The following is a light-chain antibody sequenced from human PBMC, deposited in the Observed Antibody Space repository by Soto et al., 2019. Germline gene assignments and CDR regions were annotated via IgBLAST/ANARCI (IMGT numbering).Light chain of an antibody. Sequence: QSVLTQPASVSGSPGQSTTISCTGTSTDVGDYNFVFWYQQHAGKAPKLVISEVRNRPSGVSDRFSGSKSGNRASLTISGLQAEDEADYYCSSYTSSSTVVFGTGTKGTVL. J-gene: IGLJ1*01. V-gene: IGLV2-14*01. CDR3: SSYTSSSTVV. CDR2: EVR. CDR1: STDVGDYNF.